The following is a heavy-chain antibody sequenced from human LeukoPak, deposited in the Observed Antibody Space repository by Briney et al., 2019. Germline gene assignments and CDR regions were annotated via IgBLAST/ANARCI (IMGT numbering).Heavy chain of an antibody. J-gene: IGHJ4*02. CDR1: GFTFSSYS. D-gene: IGHD3-10*01. V-gene: IGHV3-21*01. CDR3: ARDRENYGSGSYSH. Sequence: PGGSLRLSCAASGFTFSSYSMNWVRQAPGKGLEWVSSISSSSSYIYYADSVKGRFTISRDNAKNSLYLQTNSLRAEDTAVYYCARDRENYGSGSYSHWGQGTLVTASS. CDR2: ISSSSSYI.